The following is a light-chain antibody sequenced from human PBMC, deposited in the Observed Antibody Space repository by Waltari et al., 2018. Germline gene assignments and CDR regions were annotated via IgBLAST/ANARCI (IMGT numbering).Light chain of an antibody. CDR2: WAS. Sequence: DIVMTQSPDSLAVSLGERATLHCKSSQSVLSSSNNKNYLAWYQQKPRQPPKLLIYWASTRESGVPDRFSGSGSGTDFTLTISSLQAEDVAVYYCQQYYSNPYTFGQGPKLEI. CDR3: QQYYSNPYT. CDR1: QSVLSSSNNKNY. V-gene: IGKV4-1*01. J-gene: IGKJ2*01.